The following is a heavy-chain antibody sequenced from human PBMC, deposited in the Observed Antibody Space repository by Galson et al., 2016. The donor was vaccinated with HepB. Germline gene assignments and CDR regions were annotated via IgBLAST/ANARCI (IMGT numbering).Heavy chain of an antibody. D-gene: IGHD2-15*01. Sequence: TLSLTCTVSGGSITSGDYYWSWIRQPAGKGLEWIGRVYASGSTNYNPSLKSRVTISVDTSKNQFSLNLSSVSAADTAAYYCARDLAPSVVAAGALGYWGQGTLVTVSS. CDR2: VYASGST. CDR3: ARDLAPSVVAAGALGY. J-gene: IGHJ4*02. V-gene: IGHV4-61*02. CDR1: GGSITSGDYY.